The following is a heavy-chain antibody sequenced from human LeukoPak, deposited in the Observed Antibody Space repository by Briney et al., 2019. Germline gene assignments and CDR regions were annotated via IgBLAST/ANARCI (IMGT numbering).Heavy chain of an antibody. D-gene: IGHD3-22*01. J-gene: IGHJ4*02. CDR1: GFTFSSYG. CDR2: ISYDGSNK. Sequence: TGGSLRLSGAASGFTFSSYGMPWVRQAPGKGLEWVAVISYDGSNKYYADSVKGRFTISRDNSKNTLYLQMNSLRAEDTAVYYCANDVGYYDSSGYADYWGQGTLVTVSS. V-gene: IGHV3-30*18. CDR3: ANDVGYYDSSGYADY.